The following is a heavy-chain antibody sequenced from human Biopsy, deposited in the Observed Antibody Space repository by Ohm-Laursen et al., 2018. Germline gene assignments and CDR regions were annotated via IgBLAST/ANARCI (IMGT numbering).Heavy chain of an antibody. CDR3: ARVRGGFLEWFDY. D-gene: IGHD3-3*01. CDR1: DESMGTYY. J-gene: IGHJ5*01. V-gene: IGHV4-59*01. Sequence: TLSLTCTVSDESMGTYYWTWIRQPPGKGLEWIASIYYSGTTNKNPSLKSRVTISVDTSKRQFYLELSSVTAADTAIYYCARVRGGFLEWFDYWGQGTLITVSS. CDR2: IYYSGTT.